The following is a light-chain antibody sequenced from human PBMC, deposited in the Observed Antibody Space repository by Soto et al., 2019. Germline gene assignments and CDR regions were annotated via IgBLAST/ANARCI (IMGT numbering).Light chain of an antibody. CDR2: AAS. V-gene: IGKV1-9*01. CDR1: QGISSY. CDR3: QQLNNYPFT. Sequence: DIQLTQSPSSLSASVGDRVTITCRASQGISSYLAWYQLKPGTAPKLLIYAASTLQSGVPSSFSGSGSGTEFTLTINSLQPEDFATYFCQQLNNYPFTFGPGTKVEIK. J-gene: IGKJ3*01.